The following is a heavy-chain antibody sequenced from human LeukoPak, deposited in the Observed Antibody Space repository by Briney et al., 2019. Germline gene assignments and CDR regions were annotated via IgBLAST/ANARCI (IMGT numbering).Heavy chain of an antibody. J-gene: IGHJ4*02. Sequence: GGSLRLSCAASGFTFRTYSMNWVRQAPGKGLEWVSSISSSSSYIYYADSVKGRFTISRDNAKNSLYLQMNSLRAEDTAVYYCAREDTAMVEDYWGQGTLVTVSS. V-gene: IGHV3-21*01. CDR1: GFTFRTYS. CDR2: ISSSSSYI. D-gene: IGHD5-18*01. CDR3: AREDTAMVEDY.